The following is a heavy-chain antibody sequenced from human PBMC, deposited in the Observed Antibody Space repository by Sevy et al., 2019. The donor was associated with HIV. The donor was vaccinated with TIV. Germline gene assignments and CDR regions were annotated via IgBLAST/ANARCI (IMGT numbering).Heavy chain of an antibody. CDR3: ARDTAQGYCSGGSCFIDY. CDR1: GFTFSSYW. J-gene: IGHJ4*02. CDR2: INSDGSST. D-gene: IGHD2-15*01. Sequence: GGSLRLSCAASGFTFSSYWMHWVRQAPGKGLVWVSRINSDGSSTSYADSVKGRFTISRDNAKNTLYLQMSSLRAEDTAVYYCARDTAQGYCSGGSCFIDYWGQGTLVTVSS. V-gene: IGHV3-74*01.